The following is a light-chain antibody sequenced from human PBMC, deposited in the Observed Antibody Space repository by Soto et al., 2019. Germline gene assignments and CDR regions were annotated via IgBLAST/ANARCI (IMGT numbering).Light chain of an antibody. V-gene: IGKV3-20*01. J-gene: IGKJ4*01. CDR3: QQYGTSPLT. Sequence: EFLLTQSPGTLSLSPGERATLSCRASQSVSSGYLAWYQQKPGQAPRLLIYGASSRATCIPDRFSGSGSGTDFTLTINRLEPEDFAVYYCQQYGTSPLTFGGGNEVEIE. CDR1: QSVSSGY. CDR2: GAS.